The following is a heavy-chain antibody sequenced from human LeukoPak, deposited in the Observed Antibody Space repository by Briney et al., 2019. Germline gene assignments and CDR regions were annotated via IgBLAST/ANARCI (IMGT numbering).Heavy chain of an antibody. V-gene: IGHV1-8*01. J-gene: IGHJ4*02. CDR1: GYTFTSYD. CDR3: ARGRYDYVWGSYPY. Sequence: GASVKVSCKASGYTFTSYDINWVRQATEQGLEWMGWMNPNSGNTGYAQKFQGRVTMTRNTSISTAYMELSSLRSEDTAVYYCARGRYDYVWGSYPYWGQGTLVTVSS. D-gene: IGHD3-16*01. CDR2: MNPNSGNT.